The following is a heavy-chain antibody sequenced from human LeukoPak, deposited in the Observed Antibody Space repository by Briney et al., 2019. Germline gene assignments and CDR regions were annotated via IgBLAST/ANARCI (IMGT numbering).Heavy chain of an antibody. Sequence: GASVKVSCKPYGYTFNTYGITWVRQAPGQGLEWMGWMNPNSGNTGYAQKFQGRVTITRNTSISTAYMELSSLRSEDTAVYYCARGHTPLGEDITLAYGDYREDAFDIWGQGTMVTVSS. V-gene: IGHV1-8*03. D-gene: IGHD4-17*01. CDR2: MNPNSGNT. CDR1: GYTFNTYG. CDR3: ARGHTPLGEDITLAYGDYREDAFDI. J-gene: IGHJ3*02.